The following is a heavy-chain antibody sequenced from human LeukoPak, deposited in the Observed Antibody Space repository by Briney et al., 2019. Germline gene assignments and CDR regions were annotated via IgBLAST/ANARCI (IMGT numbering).Heavy chain of an antibody. D-gene: IGHD2-8*01. CDR2: ISFAGSNK. J-gene: IGHJ6*03. V-gene: IGHV3-30*04. CDR3: ANGYCTNGVCYPYYYYYMDV. CDR1: GFTFSNYA. Sequence: GGSLRLSCAASGFTFSNYAMHWVRQAPCKGLEWVAVISFAGSNKYYADSVKGRFTISRDNSKNTLYLQMNSLRAEDTAVYYCANGYCTNGVCYPYYYYYMDVWGKGTTVTVSS.